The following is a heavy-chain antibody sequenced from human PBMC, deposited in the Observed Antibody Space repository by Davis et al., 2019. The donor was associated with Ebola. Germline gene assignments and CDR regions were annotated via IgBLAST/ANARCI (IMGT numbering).Heavy chain of an antibody. CDR2: ITGSGGSR. J-gene: IGHJ3*01. CDR3: VKDTSNIWFDV. V-gene: IGHV3-23*01. D-gene: IGHD2/OR15-2a*01. CDR1: GFTFSSYA. Sequence: GESLKISCAASGFTFSSYAMSWVRQAPGKGLEWVSSITGSGGSRYHADSVKGRFTISRDNSKNTLHLQMNSLRVEDTAMYYCVKDTSNIWFDVWGQGTLVTVSA.